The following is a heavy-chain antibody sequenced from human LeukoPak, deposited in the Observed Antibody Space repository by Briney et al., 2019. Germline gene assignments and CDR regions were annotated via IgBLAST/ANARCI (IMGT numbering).Heavy chain of an antibody. D-gene: IGHD3-3*01. J-gene: IGHJ4*02. Sequence: AGGSLRLSCAASGFTFSSYGMHWVRQAPGKGLEWVAVIWYDGSNKYYADSVKGRFTISRDNSKNTLYLQMNSLRAEDTAVYYCAREGFSLAIFGVVTPYYFDYWGQGTLVTVSS. CDR3: AREGFSLAIFGVVTPYYFDY. V-gene: IGHV3-33*01. CDR2: IWYDGSNK. CDR1: GFTFSSYG.